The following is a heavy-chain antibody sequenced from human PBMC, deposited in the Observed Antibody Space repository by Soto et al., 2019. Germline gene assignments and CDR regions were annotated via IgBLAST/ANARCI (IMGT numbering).Heavy chain of an antibody. V-gene: IGHV3-21*01. J-gene: IGHJ4*02. CDR1: GFTFSSYS. D-gene: IGHD3-16*01. Sequence: EVQLVESGGGLVKPGGSLRLSCAASGFTFSSYSMNWVRQAPGKGLEWVSSISSSSSYIYYADSVKGRFTISRDNAKNSLYLQMNSLRAEDTAVYYCARGGLRLTPYFDYWGQGTLVTVSS. CDR3: ARGGLRLTPYFDY. CDR2: ISSSSSYI.